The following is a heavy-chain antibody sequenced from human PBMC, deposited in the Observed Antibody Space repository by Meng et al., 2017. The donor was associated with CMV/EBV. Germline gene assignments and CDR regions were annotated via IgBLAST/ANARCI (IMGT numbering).Heavy chain of an antibody. CDR1: GFTFSSYV. CDR2: IPYDGSNK. J-gene: IGHJ6*02. CDR3: ARGSHYYYYGMDV. V-gene: IGHV3-30*04. Sequence: GESLMLSCAASGFTFSSYVMHWVRQAPGKGLEWVAVIPYDGSNKYYADSVKGRFTISRDNSKNTLYLQMNSLRAEDTAVYYCARGSHYYYYGMDVWGQGTTVTVSS.